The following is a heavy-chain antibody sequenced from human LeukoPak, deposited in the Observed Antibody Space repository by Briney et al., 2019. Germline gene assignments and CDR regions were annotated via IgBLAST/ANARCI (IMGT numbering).Heavy chain of an antibody. V-gene: IGHV3-23*01. Sequence: GGSLRLSCAASGFTFSSYAMSWVRQAPGKGLEWVSAISGSGGSTYYADSMKGRFTISRDNSKNTLYLQMNSLRAEDTAVYYCAKDGAAVATKTPYNWFDPWGQGTLVTVSS. CDR2: ISGSGGST. CDR3: AKDGAAVATKTPYNWFDP. CDR1: GFTFSSYA. J-gene: IGHJ5*02. D-gene: IGHD6-19*01.